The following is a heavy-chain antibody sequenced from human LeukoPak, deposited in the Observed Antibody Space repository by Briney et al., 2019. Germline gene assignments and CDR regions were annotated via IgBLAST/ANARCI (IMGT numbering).Heavy chain of an antibody. V-gene: IGHV3-21*01. CDR3: ARDPYYYESSGYFFGAFDI. CDR1: RFSFSTYS. J-gene: IGHJ3*02. CDR2: ISSNSGDL. D-gene: IGHD3-22*01. Sequence: GGSLRLSCTASRFSFSTYSMNWVRQAPGKGLEWVSCISSNSGDLYYADSVKGRFTISRDNAKNSLHLQMNSLRAEDTAVYYCARDPYYYESSGYFFGAFDIWGQGTMVTVSS.